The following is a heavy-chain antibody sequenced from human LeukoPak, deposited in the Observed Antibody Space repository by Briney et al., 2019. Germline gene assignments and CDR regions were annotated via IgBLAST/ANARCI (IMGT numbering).Heavy chain of an antibody. D-gene: IGHD1-26*01. CDR2: IFYTGTT. V-gene: IGHV4-59*01. CDR3: ARYNGTYYTY. J-gene: IGHJ4*02. CDR1: GGSISSFY. Sequence: SETLSLTCTVSGGSISSFYWSWIRQPPGKGLEWIGYIFYTGTTNYNPSLKSRVTISVDTSKNQFSLKLSSVTAADTAVYYCARYNGTYYTYWGQGTLVTVSP.